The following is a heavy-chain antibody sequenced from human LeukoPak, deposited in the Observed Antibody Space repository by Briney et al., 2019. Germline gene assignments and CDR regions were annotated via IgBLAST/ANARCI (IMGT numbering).Heavy chain of an antibody. Sequence: KPSETLSLTCTVSGGSVTTYHWTWIRQPPGKGLEWIGHIHYSGGADYSPSLKSRVSISLDTSKNHFSLRLTSVTAADTGVYFCARAERASSHIWGQGTMITVSS. CDR1: GGSVTTYH. CDR2: IHYSGGA. V-gene: IGHV4-59*02. CDR3: ARAERASSHI. J-gene: IGHJ3*02.